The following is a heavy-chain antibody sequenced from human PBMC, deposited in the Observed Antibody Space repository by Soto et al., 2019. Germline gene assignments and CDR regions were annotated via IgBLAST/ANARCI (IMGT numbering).Heavy chain of an antibody. J-gene: IGHJ4*02. CDR2: IVPVFGTA. CDR3: ATLQGSGTYYDDDY. V-gene: IGHV1-69*01. D-gene: IGHD3-10*01. CDR1: GGTSNNNA. Sequence: QVQLVQSGAEVKKPGSSVKVSCKASGGTSNNNANSWVRQAPGQGLEWMGGIVPVFGTANYAQKFRGRVRITADDSTRTLNMELSSLRSDDTAVYYCATLQGSGTYYDDDYWGQGTLVTVSP.